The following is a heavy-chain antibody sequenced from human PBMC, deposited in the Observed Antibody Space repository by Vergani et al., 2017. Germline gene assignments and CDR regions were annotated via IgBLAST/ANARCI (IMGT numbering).Heavy chain of an antibody. CDR2: FIPILGIP. CDR3: ARYVYSYGATAMAPTFDY. Sequence: QVQLVQSRPEFTQPPSSLPLSSTSSLRTFSTYPLPSLPPPPPPGLEFLGTFIPILGIPNYAQKFQGRVTITADKSTSTAYMELSSLRSEDTAVYYCARYVYSYGATAMAPTFDYWGQGTLVTVSS. J-gene: IGHJ4*02. V-gene: IGHV1-69*04. CDR1: LRTFSTYP. D-gene: IGHD5-18*01.